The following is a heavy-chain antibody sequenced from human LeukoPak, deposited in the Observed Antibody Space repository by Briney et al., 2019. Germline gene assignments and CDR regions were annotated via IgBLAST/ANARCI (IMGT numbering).Heavy chain of an antibody. Sequence: GGSLRLSCAASGFTFDDYAMHWVRQAPGKGLGGVSGISWNSGSIGYADSVKGRFTISRDNAKNSLYLQMSTLRAEDTAVYYCARTTGCSSTSCYVTCWGQCTLVTVSS. J-gene: IGHJ1*01. CDR1: GFTFDDYA. D-gene: IGHD2-2*01. V-gene: IGHV3-9*01. CDR3: ARTTGCSSTSCYVTC. CDR2: ISWNSGSI.